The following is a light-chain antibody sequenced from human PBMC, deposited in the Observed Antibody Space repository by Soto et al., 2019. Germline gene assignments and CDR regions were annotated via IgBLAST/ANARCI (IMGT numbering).Light chain of an antibody. CDR3: CSYAGSSTHVV. CDR2: EGS. V-gene: IGLV2-23*01. J-gene: IGLJ2*01. CDR1: SSDVGSYNL. Sequence: QSVLTQPASVSGSPGQSITISCTGTSSDVGSYNLVSWYQQHPGKAPKLMIYEGSKRPSGVSNRFSGSKSGNTASLTISGLQAEDEDDYYCCSYAGSSTHVVFGGGSMLTVL.